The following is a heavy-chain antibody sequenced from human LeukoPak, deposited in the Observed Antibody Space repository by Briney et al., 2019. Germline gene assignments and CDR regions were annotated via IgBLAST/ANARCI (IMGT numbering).Heavy chain of an antibody. D-gene: IGHD3-10*01. V-gene: IGHV4-34*01. CDR1: GGSFSGYY. J-gene: IGHJ5*02. CDR2: INHSGRT. Sequence: SETLSLTCAVYGGSFSGYYWSWLRQPPGKGLEWIGEINHSGRTNYNPSLKSRVPISVDTPKKQFSLKLSSVPAADAAVYYCARGVVTMVRGIIIKETSWFDPWGQGTLVTVSS. CDR3: ARGVVTMVRGIIIKETSWFDP.